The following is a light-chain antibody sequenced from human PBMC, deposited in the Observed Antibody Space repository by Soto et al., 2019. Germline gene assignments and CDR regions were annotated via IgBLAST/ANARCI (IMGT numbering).Light chain of an antibody. CDR3: HQRQSWPRT. Sequence: EIVLTQSPATLSSFPGDRVTLSCRDSQAVNTRLAWYQHKPGQAPRLLIYLASNRAAGVPARFSGSGSGTAFTLTISDVEPEDFAVYYCHQRQSWPRTFGQGTTVDIK. CDR1: QAVNTR. CDR2: LAS. V-gene: IGKV3-11*01. J-gene: IGKJ1*01.